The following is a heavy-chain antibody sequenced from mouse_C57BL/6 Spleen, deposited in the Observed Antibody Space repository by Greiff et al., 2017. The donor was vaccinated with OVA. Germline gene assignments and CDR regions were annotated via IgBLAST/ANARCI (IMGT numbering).Heavy chain of an antibody. V-gene: IGHV1-26*01. Sequence: VQLQQSGPELVKPGASVKISCKASGYTFTDYYMNWVKQSHGKSLEWIGDINPNNGGTSYNQKFKGKATLTVDKSSSTAYMELRSLTSEDSAVYYCARRARYGGYFDVWGTGTTVTVSS. J-gene: IGHJ1*03. CDR3: ARRARYGGYFDV. CDR1: GYTFTDYY. D-gene: IGHD1-1*01. CDR2: INPNNGGT.